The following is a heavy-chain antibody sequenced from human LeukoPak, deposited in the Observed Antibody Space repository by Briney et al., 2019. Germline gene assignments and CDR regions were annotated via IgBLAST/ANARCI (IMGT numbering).Heavy chain of an antibody. Sequence: PGGSLRLSCAASGFTVSSNYMSWVRQAPGKGLEWVAVIWYDGSNKYYADSVKGRFTISRDNSKNTLYLQMNSLRAEDTAVYYCARSTSSTDPGRFDYWGQGTLVTVSS. V-gene: IGHV3-33*08. J-gene: IGHJ4*02. CDR2: IWYDGSNK. CDR1: GFTVSSNY. CDR3: ARSTSSTDPGRFDY. D-gene: IGHD2-2*01.